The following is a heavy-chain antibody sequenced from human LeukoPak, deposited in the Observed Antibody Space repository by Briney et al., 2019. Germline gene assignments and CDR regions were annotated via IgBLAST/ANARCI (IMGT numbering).Heavy chain of an antibody. Sequence: SETLSLTCTVSGGSISTSNYYWGWIRQPPGKGLEWIGNIFYSGSTYYSPSLRSRVTISVDTSKNQFSLKLSSVTAADTAVYYCARAPYQLLWGYYYYYMDVWGKGTTVAVSS. J-gene: IGHJ6*03. D-gene: IGHD2-2*01. V-gene: IGHV4-39*07. CDR3: ARAPYQLLWGYYYYYMDV. CDR1: GGSISTSNYY. CDR2: IFYSGST.